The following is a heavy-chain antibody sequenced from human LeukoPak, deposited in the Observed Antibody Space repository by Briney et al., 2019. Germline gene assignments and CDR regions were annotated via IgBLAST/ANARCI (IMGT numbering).Heavy chain of an antibody. Sequence: ASVKVSCKASGYTFTSYGISWVRQAPGQGLEWMGWISADNGNTNYAQKLQGRVTMTTDTSTSTAYMELRSLRSDDTAVYYCASRGTGTSHYQYGMDVWGQGTTVTVSS. CDR3: ASRGTGTSHYQYGMDV. CDR2: ISADNGNT. J-gene: IGHJ6*02. CDR1: GYTFTSYG. V-gene: IGHV1-18*01. D-gene: IGHD1-7*01.